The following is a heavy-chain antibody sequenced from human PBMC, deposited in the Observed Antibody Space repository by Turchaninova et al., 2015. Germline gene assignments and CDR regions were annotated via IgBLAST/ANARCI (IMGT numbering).Heavy chain of an antibody. V-gene: IGHV4-59*01. Sequence: QVQLQESGPGLVKPSETLSLTCTVPGGSINSSYWNWLRPPPGKGLEWIGFIDYSGSTNYNPSLKSRLTISVDTSRNQFSLNLASVTAADTAVYYCARAGIQDSFDIWGQGTMVTVS. J-gene: IGHJ3*02. CDR3: ARAGIQDSFDI. CDR2: IDYSGST. D-gene: IGHD5-18*01. CDR1: GGSINSSY.